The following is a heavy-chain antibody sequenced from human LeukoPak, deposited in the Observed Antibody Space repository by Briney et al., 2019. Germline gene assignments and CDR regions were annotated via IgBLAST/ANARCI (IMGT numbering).Heavy chain of an antibody. CDR3: ARSVTISHTVQH. J-gene: IGHJ1*01. CDR1: GFTFSSYG. CDR2: ISYDGSNK. D-gene: IGHD4-11*01. Sequence: PGRSLRLSCAASGFTFSSYGMHWVRQAPGKGLEWVAVISYDGSNKYYADSVKGRFTISRDNSKNTLYLQMNSLRAEDTAVYYCARSVTISHTVQHWGQGTLVTVSS. V-gene: IGHV3-30*03.